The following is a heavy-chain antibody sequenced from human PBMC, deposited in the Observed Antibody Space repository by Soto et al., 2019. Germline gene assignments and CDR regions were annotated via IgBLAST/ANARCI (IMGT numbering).Heavy chain of an antibody. CDR1: GYTFTSYD. CDR2: MNPNSGNT. V-gene: IGHV1-8*01. Sequence: GASVKVSCKASGYTFTSYDINWVRQATGQGLEWMGWMNPNSGNTGYAQKFQGRVTMTRNTSISTAYMELSSLRSEDTAVYYCARVMGVVTANWFDPWGQGTLVTVSS. J-gene: IGHJ5*02. D-gene: IGHD2-21*02. CDR3: ARVMGVVTANWFDP.